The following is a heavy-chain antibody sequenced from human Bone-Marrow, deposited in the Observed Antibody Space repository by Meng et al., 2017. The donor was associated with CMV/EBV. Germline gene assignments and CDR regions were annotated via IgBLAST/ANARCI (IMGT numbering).Heavy chain of an antibody. CDR1: GFTFSDFY. CDR2: ISNDGTAV. CDR3: AKRGRSLYNYIVVVPAADGPFDY. J-gene: IGHJ4*02. Sequence: GESLKISCAASGFTFSDFYMTWIRQAPGKGLEWISYISNDGTAVYYADSVRGRFTISRDNANNSVSLQMNSLRAEDTAVYYCAKRGRSLYNYIVVVPAADGPFDYWGQGTRVTGSS. D-gene: IGHD2-2*01. V-gene: IGHV3-11*01.